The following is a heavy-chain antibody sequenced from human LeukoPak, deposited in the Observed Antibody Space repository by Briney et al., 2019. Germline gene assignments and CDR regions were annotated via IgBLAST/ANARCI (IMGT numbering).Heavy chain of an antibody. CDR1: GFTFSDYW. D-gene: IGHD3-22*01. Sequence: GGSLRLSCVASGFTFSDYWMSWVRQAPGKGLEWVANIKKDGSEKYYVDSVKGRFTISRDNAKNSLFLQMNSLRDEDTAVYYCARHRSAYYFDYWGQGTLVTVSS. J-gene: IGHJ4*02. CDR3: ARHRSAYYFDY. CDR2: IKKDGSEK. V-gene: IGHV3-7*04.